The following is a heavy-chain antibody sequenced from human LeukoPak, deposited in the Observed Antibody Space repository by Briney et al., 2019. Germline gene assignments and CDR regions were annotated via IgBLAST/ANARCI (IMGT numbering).Heavy chain of an antibody. Sequence: ASVKVSCKASGYTFTSYYMHWVQQAPGQGLEWMGIINPSGGSTSYAQKFQGRVTMTRDTSMSTVYMELSSLRSEDTAVYYCARDRCSGGSCPQPTEIDYWGQGTLVTVSS. D-gene: IGHD2-15*01. CDR3: ARDRCSGGSCPQPTEIDY. CDR1: GYTFTSYY. J-gene: IGHJ4*02. V-gene: IGHV1-46*01. CDR2: INPSGGST.